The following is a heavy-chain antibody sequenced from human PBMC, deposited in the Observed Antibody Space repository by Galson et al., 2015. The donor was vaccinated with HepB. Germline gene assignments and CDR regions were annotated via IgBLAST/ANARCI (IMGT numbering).Heavy chain of an antibody. V-gene: IGHV3-48*01. Sequence: SLRLSCAASGVTIPSYSMNWVRKVPGKGLEWLAYISAGSTTLYYADSVKGRFTISRDNAKNFLYLHMNSLRGEDTAVYYCARNPSSYDYYNMDVWGHGTTVTVSS. CDR2: ISAGSTTL. J-gene: IGHJ6*02. CDR1: GVTIPSYS. CDR3: ARNPSSYDYYNMDV.